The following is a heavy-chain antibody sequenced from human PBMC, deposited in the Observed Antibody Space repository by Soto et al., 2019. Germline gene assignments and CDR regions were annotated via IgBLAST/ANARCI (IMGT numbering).Heavy chain of an antibody. CDR2: IKQDGSEK. CDR1: GFTFSSYW. V-gene: IGHV3-7*01. Sequence: GGSLRLSCAASGFTFSSYWMSWVRQAPGKGLEGVANIKQDGSEKYYVDSVKGRFTISRDNAKNSLYLQMNRLRAEDTAVYYCARADFWSGRRVDYWGQGTLVTVSS. CDR3: ARADFWSGRRVDY. D-gene: IGHD3-3*01. J-gene: IGHJ4*02.